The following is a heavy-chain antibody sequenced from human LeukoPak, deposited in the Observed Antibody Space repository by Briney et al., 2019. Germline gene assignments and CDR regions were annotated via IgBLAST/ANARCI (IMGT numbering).Heavy chain of an antibody. V-gene: IGHV4-61*02. D-gene: IGHD3-10*01. CDR2: FSASGNS. CDR1: GDSISSDDYY. CDR3: ARLGSFDY. J-gene: IGHJ4*02. Sequence: SETLSLTCTVSGDSISSDDYYWSWIRQPAGKGLEWIGRFSASGNSNYNPSLKSRLTISVDRSKNQFSLKLTSVTAADTAVYYCARLGSFDYWGQGTLVTVSP.